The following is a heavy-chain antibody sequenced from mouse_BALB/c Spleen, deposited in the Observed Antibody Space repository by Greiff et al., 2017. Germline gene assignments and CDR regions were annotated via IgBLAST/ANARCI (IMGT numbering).Heavy chain of an antibody. V-gene: IGHV5-6-5*01. CDR1: GFTFSSYA. J-gene: IGHJ3*01. CDR3: ARGTGTRFAY. CDR2: ISSGGST. D-gene: IGHD4-1*01. Sequence: EVKLVESGGGLVKPGGSLKLSCAASGFTFSSYAMSWVRQTPEKRLEWVASISSGGSTYYPDSVKGRFTISRDNARNILYLQMSSLRSEDTAMYYCARGTGTRFAYGGQETQVTVSA.